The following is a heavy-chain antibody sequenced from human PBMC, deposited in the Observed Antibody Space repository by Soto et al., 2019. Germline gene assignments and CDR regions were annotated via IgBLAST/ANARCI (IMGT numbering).Heavy chain of an antibody. Sequence: GGSLRLSCVASGLTFTSYWMSWVRQAPGKGLEWVANIKGDGSEKRYVDSVKGRLTISRDNAKNSVYLQMNSLRVEDTALYYCGRDEVRNGVGVWGQGTTVTVSS. CDR1: GLTFTSYW. CDR3: GRDEVRNGVGV. V-gene: IGHV3-7*01. J-gene: IGHJ6*02. CDR2: IKGDGSEK.